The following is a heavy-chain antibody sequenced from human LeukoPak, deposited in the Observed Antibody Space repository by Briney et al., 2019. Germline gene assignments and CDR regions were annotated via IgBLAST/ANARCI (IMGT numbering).Heavy chain of an antibody. J-gene: IGHJ4*02. V-gene: IGHV3-23*01. D-gene: IGHD3-22*01. Sequence: GGSLRLSCAASGFTFSSYAMSWVRQAPGKGLEWVSAISGSGGSTYYADSVKGRFTISRDNSKNTLYLQMNSLRAEDTAVYYCAKTYYYDSSGYYVRGYFDYWGQGTLVTVSS. CDR3: AKTYYYDSSGYYVRGYFDY. CDR2: ISGSGGST. CDR1: GFTFSSYA.